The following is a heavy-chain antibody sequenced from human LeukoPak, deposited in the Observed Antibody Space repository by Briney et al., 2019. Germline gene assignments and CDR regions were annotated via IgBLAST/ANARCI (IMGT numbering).Heavy chain of an antibody. CDR2: ITRDSIYT. J-gene: IGHJ6*03. D-gene: IGHD4-17*01. CDR1: GFPVSSNY. CDR3: ARDPYNGYYGDDYYYYMDV. V-gene: IGHV3-21*01. Sequence: GGSLRLSCAASGFPVSSNYMSWVRQTPGKGLEWVSSITRDSIYTFYADSVKGRFTISRDDAKNSLSLQMNSLRAEDTAVYYCARDPYNGYYGDDYYYYMDVWGKGTTVTISS.